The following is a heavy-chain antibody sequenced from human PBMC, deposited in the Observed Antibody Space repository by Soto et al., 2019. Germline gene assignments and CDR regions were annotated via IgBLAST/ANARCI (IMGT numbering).Heavy chain of an antibody. V-gene: IGHV4-59*12. J-gene: IGHJ5*02. CDR2: IYYRAST. CDR3: ARGGRGPCSSTSCYDFLWFEP. CDR1: GGSICSYY. Sequence: PSETLSLPCTVSGGSICSYYWRWIRQPPGKGLEWIGYIYYRASTNYNPSLKSRVSISVDTSKNQLSLKLSSVSAADTAVYNSARGGRGPCSSTSCYDFLWFEPWGQGAQVSVTS. D-gene: IGHD2-2*01.